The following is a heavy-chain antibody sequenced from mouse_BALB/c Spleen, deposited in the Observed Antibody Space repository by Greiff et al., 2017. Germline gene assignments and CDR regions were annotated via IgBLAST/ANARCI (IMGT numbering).Heavy chain of an antibody. CDR3: ARGDSSGYVAY. J-gene: IGHJ3*01. D-gene: IGHD3-2*01. Sequence: VQLQQSGAELVRPGSSVKISCKASGYAFSSYWMNWVKQRPGQGLEWIGQIYPGDGDTNYNGKFKGKATLTADKSSSTAYMQLSSLTSEDSAVYFCARGDSSGYVAYWGQGTLVTVSA. CDR1: GYAFSSYW. CDR2: IYPGDGDT. V-gene: IGHV1-80*01.